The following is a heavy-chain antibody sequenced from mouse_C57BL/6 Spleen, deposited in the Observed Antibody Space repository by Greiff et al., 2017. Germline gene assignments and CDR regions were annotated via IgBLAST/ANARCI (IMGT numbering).Heavy chain of an antibody. D-gene: IGHD2-4*01. CDR1: GYTFTSYW. Sequence: QVQLQQPGAELVMPGASVKLSCKASGYTFTSYWMHWVKQRPGQGLEWIGEIDPSDSYTNYNQKFKGKDTLTVDKSSSTAYMQLSSLTSEDSAVYYCARLYDYDDYAMDYWGQGTSVTVSS. CDR2: IDPSDSYT. J-gene: IGHJ4*01. CDR3: ARLYDYDDYAMDY. V-gene: IGHV1-69*01.